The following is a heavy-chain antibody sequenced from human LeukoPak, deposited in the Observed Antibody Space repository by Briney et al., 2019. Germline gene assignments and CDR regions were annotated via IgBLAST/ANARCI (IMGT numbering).Heavy chain of an antibody. D-gene: IGHD1-7*01. V-gene: IGHV3-21*01. CDR3: ARGATGTNAFDI. J-gene: IGHJ3*02. CDR1: GFTFSSYS. Sequence: GGSLRLSCAASGFTFSSYSMNWVRQAPGKGLEWVSSISTSSIYIYYADSVKGRFTISRDNAKNSLYLQMNSLRAEDTAVYYCARGATGTNAFDIWGQGTMVTVSS. CDR2: ISTSSIYI.